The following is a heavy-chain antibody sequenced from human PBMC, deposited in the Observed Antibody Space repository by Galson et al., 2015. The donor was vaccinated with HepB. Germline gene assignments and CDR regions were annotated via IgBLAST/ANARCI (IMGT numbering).Heavy chain of an antibody. V-gene: IGHV3-15*01. D-gene: IGHD2-15*01. CDR1: GFTFSNAW. J-gene: IGHJ4*02. Sequence: SLRLSCAASGFTFSNAWMSWVRQAPGKGLEWVGRIKSKTDGGTTDYAAPVKGRFTISRDDSKNTLYLQMNSLKTEDTAVYYCTTDPRLGYCSGGSCYLVDYWGQGTLVTVSS. CDR2: IKSKTDGGTT. CDR3: TTDPRLGYCSGGSCYLVDY.